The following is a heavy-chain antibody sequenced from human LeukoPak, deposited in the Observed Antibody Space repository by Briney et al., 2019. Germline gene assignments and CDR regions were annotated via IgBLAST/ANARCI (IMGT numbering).Heavy chain of an antibody. CDR2: IYYSGST. J-gene: IGHJ4*02. Sequence: KPSETLSLTCTVSGGSISSSSYYWGWIRQPPGKGLEWIGSIYYSGSTYYNLSLKSRVTISVDTSKNQFSLKLSSVTAADTAVYCCASSRRYYDILTGYYKVAYYFDYWGQGTLVTVSS. D-gene: IGHD3-9*01. CDR1: GGSISSSSYY. V-gene: IGHV4-39*01. CDR3: ASSRRYYDILTGYYKVAYYFDY.